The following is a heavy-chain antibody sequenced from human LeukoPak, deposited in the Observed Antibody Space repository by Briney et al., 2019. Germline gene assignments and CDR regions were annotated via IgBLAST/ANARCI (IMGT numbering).Heavy chain of an antibody. J-gene: IGHJ4*02. CDR3: ARVGKSSSWYFIDY. CDR2: ISISRTDYI. D-gene: IGHD6-13*01. CDR1: GFTFSTFS. V-gene: IGHV3-21*01. Sequence: GGSLRLSCAASGFTFSTFSMTWVRQAPGKGLEWVSSISISRTDYIYYADSVKGRFTISRDKAKNSLYLQMNSLRAEDTAVYYCARVGKSSSWYFIDYWGQGTLVTVSS.